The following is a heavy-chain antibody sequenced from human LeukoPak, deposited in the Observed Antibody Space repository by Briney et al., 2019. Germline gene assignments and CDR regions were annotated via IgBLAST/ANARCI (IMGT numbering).Heavy chain of an antibody. V-gene: IGHV3-48*03. Sequence: GGSLRLSCAASGFTFSSYEMNWVRQAPGKGLEWVSYISSSGSTIYYADSVKGRFTISRDNAKNSLYLQMNSLRAEDTAVYYCARASRGAVFDYWGQGTLVTVSS. D-gene: IGHD3-10*01. J-gene: IGHJ4*02. CDR3: ARASRGAVFDY. CDR1: GFTFSSYE. CDR2: ISSSGSTI.